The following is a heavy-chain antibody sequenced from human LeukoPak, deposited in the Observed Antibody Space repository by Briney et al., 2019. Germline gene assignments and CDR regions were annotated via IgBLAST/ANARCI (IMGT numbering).Heavy chain of an antibody. V-gene: IGHV4-59*08. CDR3: TNTNYENFDY. Sequence: SETLSLTCAVSGGSISHYYWSWIRQPPGKGLEWIGYIYFSGRTNYNPSLKSRVTISIDASKSQFSLKLSSVTAADTAVYYCTNTNYENFDYWGQGTLVTVSS. D-gene: IGHD4-11*01. J-gene: IGHJ4*02. CDR1: GGSISHYY. CDR2: IYFSGRT.